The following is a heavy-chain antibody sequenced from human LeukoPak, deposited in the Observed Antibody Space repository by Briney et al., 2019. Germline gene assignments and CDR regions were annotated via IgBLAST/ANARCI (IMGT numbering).Heavy chain of an antibody. CDR1: GFPFSSAW. CDR2: IKQDGSEK. J-gene: IGHJ4*02. D-gene: IGHD6-19*01. Sequence: GGSLRLSCAASGFPFSSAWMSWVRQAPGKGLEWVANIKQDGSEKYYVDSVKGRFTISRDNAKNSLYLQMNSLRAEDTAVYYCARYIYSSGWCFDYWGQGTLVTVSS. CDR3: ARYIYSSGWCFDY. V-gene: IGHV3-7*01.